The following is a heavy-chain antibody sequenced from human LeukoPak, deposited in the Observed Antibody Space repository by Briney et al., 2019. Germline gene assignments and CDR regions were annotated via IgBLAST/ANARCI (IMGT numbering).Heavy chain of an antibody. CDR1: GFTFSDYG. CDR2: ISHDGGHK. Sequence: GRSLRLSCAASGFTFSDYGMHWVRQAPGKGLEWVAVISHDGGHKYYADFVKGRFTISRDNSKNTLYLQMNSLRSEDTAVYYCAKALWSSGWSGRGGFHYYYGMDVWGQGTLVTVSS. J-gene: IGHJ6*02. CDR3: AKALWSSGWSGRGGFHYYYGMDV. V-gene: IGHV3-30*18. D-gene: IGHD6-19*01.